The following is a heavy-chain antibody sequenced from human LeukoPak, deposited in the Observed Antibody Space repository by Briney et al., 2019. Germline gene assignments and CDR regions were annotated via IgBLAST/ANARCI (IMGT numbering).Heavy chain of an antibody. CDR2: INHSGST. CDR3: ARPGTYCGGDCSDY. V-gene: IGHV4-34*01. J-gene: IGHJ4*02. D-gene: IGHD2-21*02. Sequence: SETLSLTCAVYGGSFSGYYWSWIRQPPGKGLEWIGEINHSGSTNYNPSLKSRVTISVDTSKNRFSLKLSSVTAADTAVYYCARPGTYCGGDCSDYWGQGTLVTVSS. CDR1: GGSFSGYY.